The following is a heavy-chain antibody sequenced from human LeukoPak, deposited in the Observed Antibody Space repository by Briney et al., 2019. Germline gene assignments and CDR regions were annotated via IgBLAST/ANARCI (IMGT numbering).Heavy chain of an antibody. CDR2: TGGSDDNT. CDR3: TKDLMTGFSSGWYFAY. J-gene: IGHJ4*02. V-gene: IGHV3-23*01. D-gene: IGHD6-19*01. CDR1: GFSVNGYV. Sequence: PGGSLRLSCEGSGFSVNGYVMSWVRQAPGKGLEWIAVTGGSDDNTHYADSVKGRFTISRDNPENRLFLQMSSLRPDDSALYYCTKDLMTGFSSGWYFAYWGQGTLVTVSS.